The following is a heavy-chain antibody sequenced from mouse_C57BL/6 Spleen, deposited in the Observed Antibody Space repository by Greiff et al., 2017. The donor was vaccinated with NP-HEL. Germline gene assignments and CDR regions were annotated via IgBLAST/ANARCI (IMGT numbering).Heavy chain of an antibody. J-gene: IGHJ4*01. V-gene: IGHV14-1*01. CDR3: TRAQDPSAMDY. Sequence: VQLQQSGAELVRPGASVKLSCTASGFNIKDSYMHWVKQRPEQGLEWIGRIDPADGDTEYAPKFQGKATMTADPSSNTAYLQLSSLTSEDTAVYYCTRAQDPSAMDYWGQGTSVTVSA. D-gene: IGHD3-2*02. CDR2: IDPADGDT. CDR1: GFNIKDSY.